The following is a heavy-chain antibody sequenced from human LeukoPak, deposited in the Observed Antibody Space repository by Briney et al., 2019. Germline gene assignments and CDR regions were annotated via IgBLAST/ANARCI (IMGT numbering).Heavy chain of an antibody. Sequence: GGSLRLSCAASGLTFSSYWMHWVRQAPGKGLVWVSRINSDGSATFYTDSVKGRFTISRDNAKNLLYLQMNSLRAEDTAVYYCARDGWFGELDKDHFDYWGQGTLVTVSS. D-gene: IGHD3-10*01. CDR3: ARDGWFGELDKDHFDY. J-gene: IGHJ4*02. CDR2: INSDGSAT. V-gene: IGHV3-74*01. CDR1: GLTFSSYW.